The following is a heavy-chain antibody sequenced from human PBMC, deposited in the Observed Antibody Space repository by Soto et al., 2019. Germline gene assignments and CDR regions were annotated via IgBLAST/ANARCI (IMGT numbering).Heavy chain of an antibody. CDR3: ARAYPLWSPYFYYYMDV. J-gene: IGHJ6*03. Sequence: GGSLRLSCAASGFTLNTYGMYWVRQTPGKGLEWVAVSWYDGTNKDYADSVKGRFTISRDNSRNTLYLQMNSLRAEDTAVYYCARAYPLWSPYFYYYMDVWGQGTTGTVSS. CDR2: SWYDGTNK. CDR1: GFTLNTYG. D-gene: IGHD5-18*01. V-gene: IGHV3-33*07.